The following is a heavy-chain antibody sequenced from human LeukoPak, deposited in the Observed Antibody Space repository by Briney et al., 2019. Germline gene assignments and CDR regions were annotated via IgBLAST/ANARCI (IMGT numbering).Heavy chain of an antibody. CDR1: GFTFSSYS. J-gene: IGHJ3*02. CDR2: ISSSSSYI. Sequence: GGSLRLSCAASGFTFSSYSMNWVRQAPGKGLEWVSSISSSSSYIYYADSVKGRFTISRDNAKNSLYLQMNSLRAEDTVVYYCAREGYDILADAFDIWGQGTMVTVSS. CDR3: AREGYDILADAFDI. D-gene: IGHD3-9*01. V-gene: IGHV3-21*01.